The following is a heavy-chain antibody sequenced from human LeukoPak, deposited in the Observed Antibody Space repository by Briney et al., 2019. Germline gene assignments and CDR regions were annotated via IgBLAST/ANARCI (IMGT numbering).Heavy chain of an antibody. V-gene: IGHV3-23*01. D-gene: IGHD1-26*01. CDR3: AKYGTGPPYGLDV. CDR2: ISGSGGNT. CDR1: GFTVSSNY. J-gene: IGHJ6*02. Sequence: GGSLRLSCAASGFTVSSNYMTWVRQAPGKGLEWVSGISGSGGNTWYADSVKGRFTISRDNSKNTLYLQMNRLRAEDTATYYCAKYGTGPPYGLDVWGQGTTVTVSS.